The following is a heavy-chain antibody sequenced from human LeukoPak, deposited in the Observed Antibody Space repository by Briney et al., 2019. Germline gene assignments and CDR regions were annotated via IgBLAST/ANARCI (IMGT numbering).Heavy chain of an antibody. CDR1: GGSISSHY. J-gene: IGHJ5*02. Sequence: PSETLSLTCTVSGGSISSHYWSWTRQPPGKGLEWIGYIYYSGSTNYNPSLKSRVTISVDTSKNQFSLKLSSVTAADTAVYYCARYRRFWFDPWGQGTLVTVSS. CDR3: ARYRRFWFDP. CDR2: IYYSGST. V-gene: IGHV4-59*11.